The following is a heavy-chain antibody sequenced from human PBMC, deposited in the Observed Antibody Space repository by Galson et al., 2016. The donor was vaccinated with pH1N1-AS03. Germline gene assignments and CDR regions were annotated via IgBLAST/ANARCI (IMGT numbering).Heavy chain of an antibody. J-gene: IGHJ5*01. D-gene: IGHD3-3*01. Sequence: SLRLSCAASGFTFSTYEMNWVRQAPGKGLEWISYISSSVTTVDYADSVKGRFTISRDNAKSSLYLQMNSLRVEDTAVYYCAREVDFGNCLDSWGQGILITVSS. V-gene: IGHV3-48*03. CDR1: GFTFSTYE. CDR3: AREVDFGNCLDS. CDR2: ISSSVTTV.